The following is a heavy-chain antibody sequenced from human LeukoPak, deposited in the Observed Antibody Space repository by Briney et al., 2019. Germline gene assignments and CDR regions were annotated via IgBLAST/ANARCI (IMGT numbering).Heavy chain of an antibody. CDR1: GFTFSSYS. Sequence: PGGSLRLSCAASGFTFSSYSMNWVRQAPGKGLEWVSSISSSSSYIYYADSVKGRFTISRDNAKNSLYLQMNSLRAEDTAVYYCARVVNSRSQLFHNWGQGTLVTVSS. D-gene: IGHD1-1*01. V-gene: IGHV3-21*01. CDR2: ISSSSSYI. CDR3: ARVVNSRSQLFHN. J-gene: IGHJ4*02.